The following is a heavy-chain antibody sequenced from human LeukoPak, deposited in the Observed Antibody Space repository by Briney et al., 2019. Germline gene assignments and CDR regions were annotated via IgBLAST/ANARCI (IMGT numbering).Heavy chain of an antibody. CDR1: GSTLSGHW. Sequence: GGSLRLSCAASGSTLSGHWMHWLRQPPGKGLAWVSRNKYDGSESYYADSVKGRFTISRDNAKNTLYLQMNSLRVEDTAVYYCAKSDWFDPWGQGTLVTVSS. CDR3: AKSDWFDP. CDR2: NKYDGSES. V-gene: IGHV3-74*01. J-gene: IGHJ5*02.